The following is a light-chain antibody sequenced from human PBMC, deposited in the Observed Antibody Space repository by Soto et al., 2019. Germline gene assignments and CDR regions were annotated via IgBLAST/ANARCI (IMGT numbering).Light chain of an antibody. V-gene: IGKV1-39*01. CDR2: GAS. CDR3: QQTASAPPLT. CDR1: QRIGTY. J-gene: IGKJ1*01. Sequence: DIQMTQSPTSLSASVGDRVTISCRASQRIGTYLAWYQQKPGKAPRLLISGASSVQSGVPPRFSGSGSATDFILTISSLRLEDSANYYCQQTASAPPLTFGQGTKVEIK.